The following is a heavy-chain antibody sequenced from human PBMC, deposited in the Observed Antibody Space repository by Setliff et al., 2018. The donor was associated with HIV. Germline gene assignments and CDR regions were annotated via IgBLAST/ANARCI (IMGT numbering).Heavy chain of an antibody. CDR2: ISSSSSYT. Sequence: PGGSLRLSCVASGFTFSDYYMTWIRQAPGKGLEWVSHISSSSSYTNYADSVKGRFTISRDNARNSLYLQMNSLRAEDTAVYYCARDVTAFDIWGQGTMVTVSS. D-gene: IGHD5-18*01. J-gene: IGHJ3*02. CDR1: GFTFSDYY. V-gene: IGHV3-11*05. CDR3: ARDVTAFDI.